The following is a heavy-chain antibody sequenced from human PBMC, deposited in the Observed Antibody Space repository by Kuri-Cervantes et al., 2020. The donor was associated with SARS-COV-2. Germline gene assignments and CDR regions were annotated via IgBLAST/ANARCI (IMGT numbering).Heavy chain of an antibody. CDR1: GFTFSSYA. CDR2: IYSDGST. V-gene: IGHV3-66*01. D-gene: IGHD3-16*01. Sequence: GGSPRLSCAASGFTFSSYAMSWVRPAPGKGPEWGSIIYSDGSTFYANSVKGRFTISRDNSKNMLHLQMNSLRAEDTAVYYCVRWGGLGGRGTYYYFYAMDVWGQGTTVTVSS. J-gene: IGHJ6*02. CDR3: VRWGGLGGRGTYYYFYAMDV.